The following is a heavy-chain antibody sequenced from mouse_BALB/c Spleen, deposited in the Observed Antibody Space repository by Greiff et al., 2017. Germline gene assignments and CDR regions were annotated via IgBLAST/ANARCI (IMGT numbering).Heavy chain of an antibody. CDR1: GYAFSSYW. J-gene: IGHJ3*01. Sequence: QVQLQQSGAELVRPGSSVKISCKASGYAFSSYWMNWVKQRPGQGLEWIGQIYPGDGDTNYNGKFKGKATLTADKSSSTAYMQLSSLTSEDSAVYFCANNYGSSAWFAYWGQGTLVTVSA. D-gene: IGHD1-1*01. CDR2: IYPGDGDT. V-gene: IGHV1-80*01. CDR3: ANNYGSSAWFAY.